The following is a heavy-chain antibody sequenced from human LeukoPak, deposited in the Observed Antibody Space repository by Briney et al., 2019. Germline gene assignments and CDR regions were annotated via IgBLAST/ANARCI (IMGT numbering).Heavy chain of an antibody. CDR2: IYTSGST. Sequence: SETLSLTCTVPGGSIGSYYCSWIRQPAGKGLEWIGRIYTSGSTNYNPSLKSRVTMSVDTSKTQFSLKLSSVTAADTAVYYCARERSYGDYYYYMDVWGKGTTVTISS. V-gene: IGHV4-4*07. CDR3: ARERSYGDYYYYMDV. CDR1: GGSIGSYY. J-gene: IGHJ6*03. D-gene: IGHD5-18*01.